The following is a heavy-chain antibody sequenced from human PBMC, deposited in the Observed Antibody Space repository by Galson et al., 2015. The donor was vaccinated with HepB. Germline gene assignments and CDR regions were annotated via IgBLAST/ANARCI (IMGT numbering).Heavy chain of an antibody. V-gene: IGHV3-9*01. CDR1: GFTFDDYA. Sequence: SLRLSCAASGFTFDDYAMHWVRQAPGEGLEWVSGISWNSGSIGYADSVKGRFTISRDNAKNSLYLQMNSLRAEDTALYYCAKDLYYDILTLVFQHWGQGTLVTVSS. CDR2: ISWNSGSI. D-gene: IGHD3-9*01. CDR3: AKDLYYDILTLVFQH. J-gene: IGHJ1*01.